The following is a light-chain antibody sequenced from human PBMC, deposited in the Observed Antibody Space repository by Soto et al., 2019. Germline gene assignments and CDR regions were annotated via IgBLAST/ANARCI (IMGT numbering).Light chain of an antibody. J-gene: IGLJ1*01. Sequence: QSVLTHTASVSGSPGQSITISCTGTSSNVGSYKLVSWYQQHPGKAPKLMIFEVNKRPSGVSNRCSGSKSGNTASLTISGLKVEDEADYYCCSSGGSPTYVFGTGTTVTV. V-gene: IGLV2-23*02. CDR3: CSSGGSPTYV. CDR2: EVN. CDR1: SSNVGSYKL.